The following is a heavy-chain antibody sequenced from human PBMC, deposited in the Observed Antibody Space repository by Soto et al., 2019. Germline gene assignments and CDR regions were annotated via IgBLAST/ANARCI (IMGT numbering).Heavy chain of an antibody. D-gene: IGHD4-17*01. V-gene: IGHV4-34*01. CDR1: GGSFSGYY. CDR2: INHSGST. J-gene: IGHJ6*03. CDR3: AREGRSALILTTFNIRGDYYYYYMDV. Sequence: SETLSLTCAVYGGSFSGYYWSWIRQPPGKGLEWIGEINHSGSTNYNPSLKSRVTISVDTSKNQFSLKLSSVTAADTAVYYCAREGRSALILTTFNIRGDYYYYYMDVWGKGTTVTVSS.